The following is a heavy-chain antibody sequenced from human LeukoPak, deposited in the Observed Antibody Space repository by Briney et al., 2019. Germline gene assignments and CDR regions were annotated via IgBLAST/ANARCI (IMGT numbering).Heavy chain of an antibody. J-gene: IGHJ4*02. CDR3: AKESWRFDS. V-gene: IGHV3-23*01. D-gene: IGHD3-10*01. CDR1: GFIFSNYA. CDR2: IGETGSRT. Sequence: PGGSLRLSCATSGFIFSNYAMSWVRQAPGKGLEWVSTIGETGSRTHYVDSVKGRFTISRDNSKNTLYLQMNSLRAEDTAIYCCAKESWRFDSWGQGTLVTVSS.